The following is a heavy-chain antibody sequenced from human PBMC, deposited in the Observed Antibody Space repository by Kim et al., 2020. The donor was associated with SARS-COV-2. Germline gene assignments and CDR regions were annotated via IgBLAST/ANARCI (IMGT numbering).Heavy chain of an antibody. J-gene: IGHJ6*02. V-gene: IGHV1-46*01. CDR1: GYTFTSYY. CDR3: ARAGDCSGGSCRVVYYYYGMDV. CDR2: INPSGGST. Sequence: ASVKVSCKASGYTFTSYYMHWVRQAPGQGLEWMGIINPSGGSTSYAQKFQGRVTMTRDTSTSTVYMELSSLRSEDTAVYYCARAGDCSGGSCRVVYYYYGMDVWGQGTTVTVSS. D-gene: IGHD2-15*01.